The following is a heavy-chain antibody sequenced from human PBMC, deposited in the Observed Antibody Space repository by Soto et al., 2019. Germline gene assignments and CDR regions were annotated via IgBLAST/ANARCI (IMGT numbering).Heavy chain of an antibody. J-gene: IGHJ6*02. CDR3: ARGYYDFWSAYYYGMDV. Sequence: ASVKVSCKASGYTFTSYAMHWVRQAPGQRLEWMGWINAGNGNTKYSQKFQGRVTITRDTSASTAYMELSSLRSEDTAVYYCARGYYDFWSAYYYGMDVWGQGTTVTVSS. V-gene: IGHV1-3*01. CDR2: INAGNGNT. D-gene: IGHD3-3*01. CDR1: GYTFTSYA.